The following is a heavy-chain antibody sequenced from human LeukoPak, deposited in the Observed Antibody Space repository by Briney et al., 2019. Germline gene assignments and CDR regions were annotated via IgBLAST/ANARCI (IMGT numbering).Heavy chain of an antibody. V-gene: IGHV3-30-3*01. CDR1: GFTFSSYA. D-gene: IGHD3-10*01. CDR3: AKGGSFGSGSYVYFDY. CDR2: ISYDGSNK. Sequence: GGSLRLSCAASGFTFSSYAMHWVRQAPGKGLEWVAVISYDGSNKYYADSVKGRFTISRDNSKNTLYLQMNSLRAEDTAVYYCAKGGSFGSGSYVYFDYWGQGTLVTVSS. J-gene: IGHJ4*02.